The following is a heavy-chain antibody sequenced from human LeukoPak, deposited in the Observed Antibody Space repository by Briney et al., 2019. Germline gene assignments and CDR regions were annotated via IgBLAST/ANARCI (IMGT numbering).Heavy chain of an antibody. CDR1: GFTFDDYG. J-gene: IGHJ4*02. CDR2: INWNGGNT. CDR3: GRDLSGWYGPDY. V-gene: IGHV3-20*04. D-gene: IGHD6-19*01. Sequence: GGSLRLSCAASGFTFDDYGMSGVRQAPGKGLEWVAGINWNGGNTGYSDSVKGRFTISRDNAKNSLYLQMDSLRAEDPALYYCGRDLSGWYGPDYWGQGTLVTVSS.